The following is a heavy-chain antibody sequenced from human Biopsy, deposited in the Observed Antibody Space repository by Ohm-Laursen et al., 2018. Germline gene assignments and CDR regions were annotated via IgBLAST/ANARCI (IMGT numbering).Heavy chain of an antibody. CDR1: GVSISSYF. Sequence: GTLSLTCAVSGVSISSYFWNWIRQPPGKGLEWIGDIYYSGSTKYNPSLKSRVTISVDMSKSQLSLKLTSVTTADTAVYYCARAGIYSWSGVDVWGQGTTVTVSS. CDR3: ARAGIYSWSGVDV. V-gene: IGHV4-59*01. D-gene: IGHD3-3*01. J-gene: IGHJ6*02. CDR2: IYYSGST.